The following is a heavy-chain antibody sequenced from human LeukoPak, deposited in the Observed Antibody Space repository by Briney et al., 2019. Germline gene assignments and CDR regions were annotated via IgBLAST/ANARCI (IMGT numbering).Heavy chain of an antibody. CDR2: IYHSGST. J-gene: IGHJ5*02. Sequence: KTSETLSLTCTVSGYSISSGYYWGWIRQPPGKGLEWIGSIYHSGSTYYNPSLKSRVTISVDTSKNQFSLKLSSVTAADTAVYYCARDSPDYILGTPRNWFDPWGQGTLVTVSS. CDR3: ARDSPDYILGTPRNWFDP. V-gene: IGHV4-38-2*02. D-gene: IGHD4-11*01. CDR1: GYSISSGYY.